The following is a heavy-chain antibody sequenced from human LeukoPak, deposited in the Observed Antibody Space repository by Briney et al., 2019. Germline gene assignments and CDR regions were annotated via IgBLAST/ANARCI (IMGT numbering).Heavy chain of an antibody. CDR3: ARARGLRTNWFDP. J-gene: IGHJ5*02. CDR2: IYTSGST. V-gene: IGHV4-61*02. Sequence: PSETLSLTCTVSGGSISSGSYYWSWIRQPAGKGLEWIGRIYTSGSTNYNPSLKSRVTISVDTSKNQFSLKLSSVTAADTAVYYCARARGLRTNWFDPWGQGTLVTVSS. CDR1: GGSISSGSYY. D-gene: IGHD1-1*01.